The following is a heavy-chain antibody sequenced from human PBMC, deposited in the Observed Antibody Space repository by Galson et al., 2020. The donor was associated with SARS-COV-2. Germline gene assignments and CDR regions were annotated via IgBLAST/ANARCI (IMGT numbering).Heavy chain of an antibody. CDR3: ARSPGQTVARTMDV. Sequence: TLSLTCVISGDRISSNSASWNWIRQSPSRGLEWLGRTYYRSKWYSDYGVSVKSRITINSDTSKNQFSLLLNSVTPEDTAVYYCARSPGQTVARTMDVWGQGTTVTVSS. J-gene: IGHJ6*02. V-gene: IGHV6-1*01. D-gene: IGHD6-19*01. CDR1: GDRISSNSAS. CDR2: TYYRSKWYS.